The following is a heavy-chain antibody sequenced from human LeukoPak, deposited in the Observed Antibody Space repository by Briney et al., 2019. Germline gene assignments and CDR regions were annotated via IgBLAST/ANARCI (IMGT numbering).Heavy chain of an antibody. CDR2: IYYSGST. CDR3: ARRYCSGGTCYGDY. CDR1: GGSISSYY. V-gene: IGHV4-59*08. J-gene: IGHJ4*02. Sequence: RASETLSLTCTVSGGSISSYYWSWLRQPPGKGLEWIGYIYYSGSTNYNPSLKSRVTISVDTSKNQFSLKPSSVTAADTAVYYCARRYCSGGTCYGDYWGQGTLVTVSS. D-gene: IGHD2-15*01.